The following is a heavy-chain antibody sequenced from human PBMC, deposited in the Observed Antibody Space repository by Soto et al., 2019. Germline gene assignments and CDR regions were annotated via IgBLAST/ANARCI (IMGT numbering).Heavy chain of an antibody. CDR3: TTDRIPYSSGWISEFDY. D-gene: IGHD6-19*01. CDR1: GFTFSNAW. Sequence: GGSLRLSCAASGFTFSNAWMSWVRQAPGKGLEWVGRIKSKTDGGTTDYAAPVKGRFTISRDDSKNTLYLQMNSLKTEDTAVYYCTTDRIPYSSGWISEFDYWGQGTLVTVSS. J-gene: IGHJ4*02. V-gene: IGHV3-15*01. CDR2: IKSKTDGGTT.